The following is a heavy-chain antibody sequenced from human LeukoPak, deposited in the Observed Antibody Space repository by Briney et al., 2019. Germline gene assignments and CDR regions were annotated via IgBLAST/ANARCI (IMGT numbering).Heavy chain of an antibody. CDR1: GDSVSSNSAA. J-gene: IGHJ4*02. D-gene: IGHD1-26*01. Sequence: SQTLSLTCAISGDSVSSNSAAWNWIRQSPSRDLEWLGRAYYRSKWYNDYAVSVKSRITINPDTSKNQFSLQLNSVTPEDTAVYYCARGGSYYSGTGDRFDYWGQGTLVTVSS. V-gene: IGHV6-1*01. CDR2: AYYRSKWYN. CDR3: ARGGSYYSGTGDRFDY.